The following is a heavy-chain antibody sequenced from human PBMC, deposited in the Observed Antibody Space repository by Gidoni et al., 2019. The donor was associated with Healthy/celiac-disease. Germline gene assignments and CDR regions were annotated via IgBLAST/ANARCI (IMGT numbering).Heavy chain of an antibody. V-gene: IGHV3-21*01. D-gene: IGHD3-22*01. Sequence: EVQLVESGGGLVKPGGSLRLSCAASGFTFSSYSMNWVRQAPGKGLEWVSSISSSSSYIYYADSVKGRFTISRDNAKNSLYLQMNSLRAEDTAVYYCARVRYYYDSSGPLNYWGQGTLVTVSS. CDR2: ISSSSSYI. CDR3: ARVRYYYDSSGPLNY. CDR1: GFTFSSYS. J-gene: IGHJ4*02.